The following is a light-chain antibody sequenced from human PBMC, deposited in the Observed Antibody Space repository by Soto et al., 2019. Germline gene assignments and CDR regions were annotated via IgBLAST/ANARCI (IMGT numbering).Light chain of an antibody. V-gene: IGKV3-11*01. CDR3: QQRSNWPPTGVT. CDR1: QSVSSY. CDR2: DES. J-gene: IGKJ3*01. Sequence: EIVLTQSPATLSLSPGERATLSCRASQSVSSYLAWYQQKPGQAPRLLIYDESNRATGIPARFGGSASGTDFPLSISRLEPEDFEVYYCQQRSNWPPTGVTFGPATKVDIK.